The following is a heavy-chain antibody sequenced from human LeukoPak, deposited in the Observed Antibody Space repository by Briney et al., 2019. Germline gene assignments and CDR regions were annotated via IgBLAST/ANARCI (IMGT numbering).Heavy chain of an antibody. Sequence: PSETLSLTCTVSGYSISSGYYWGWIRQPPGKGLEWIGSIYHSGSTYYNPSLKSRVTISADTSKNQFSLKLSSVTAADTAVYYCARRSAGPRGDYYYYYMDVWGKGTTVTISS. V-gene: IGHV4-38-2*02. CDR3: ARRSAGPRGDYYYYYMDV. D-gene: IGHD3-10*01. J-gene: IGHJ6*03. CDR2: IYHSGST. CDR1: GYSISSGYY.